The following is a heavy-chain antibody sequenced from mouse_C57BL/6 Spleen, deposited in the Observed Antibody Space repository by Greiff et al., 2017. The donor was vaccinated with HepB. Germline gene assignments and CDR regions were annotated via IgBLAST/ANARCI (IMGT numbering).Heavy chain of an antibody. CDR1: GYTFTSYW. D-gene: IGHD2-5*01. J-gene: IGHJ2*01. Sequence: QVQLQQPGAELVKPGASVKMSCKASGYTFTSYWITWVKQRPGQGLEWIGDIYPGSGSTNYNEKFKSKATLTVDTSSSTADMQLSSLTSEDSAVYYCARGGYYSNYGYFDYWGQGTTLTVSS. V-gene: IGHV1-55*01. CDR2: IYPGSGST. CDR3: ARGGYYSNYGYFDY.